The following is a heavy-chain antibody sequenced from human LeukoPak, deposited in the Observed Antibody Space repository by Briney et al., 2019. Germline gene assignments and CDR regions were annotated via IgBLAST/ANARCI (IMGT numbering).Heavy chain of an antibody. D-gene: IGHD4-17*01. Sequence: PGGSLRLSCAASGFTFSDYYMNWIRQAPGKGLEWVSYISSSGSTIYYADSVKGRFTISRDNAKNSLYLQMNSLRAEDTAVYYCARDYSGDYGDYVRVIHGMDVWGQGTTVTVSS. V-gene: IGHV3-11*04. J-gene: IGHJ6*02. CDR3: ARDYSGDYGDYVRVIHGMDV. CDR1: GFTFSDYY. CDR2: ISSSGSTI.